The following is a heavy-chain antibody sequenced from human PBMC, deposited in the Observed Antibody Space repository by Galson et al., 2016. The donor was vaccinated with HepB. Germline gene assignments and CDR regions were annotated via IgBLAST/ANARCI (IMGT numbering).Heavy chain of an antibody. CDR2: IYPGDSET. CDR3: ARPHGSSWFDY. D-gene: IGHD6-13*01. Sequence: QSGAEVKKPGESLTISCKGSGYRFSSYWIGWVRQMPGKGLEWLGIIYPGDSETRYSPSFQRQVTMSVDKSSNTANPQWDSPKASDTAMYFCARPHGSSWFDYWGPGTLVTVSS. V-gene: IGHV5-51*01. J-gene: IGHJ5*01. CDR1: GYRFSSYW.